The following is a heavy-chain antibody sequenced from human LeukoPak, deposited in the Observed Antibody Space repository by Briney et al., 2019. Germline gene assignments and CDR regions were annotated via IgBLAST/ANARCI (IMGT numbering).Heavy chain of an antibody. CDR1: GGSFSGYY. CDR2: INHSGST. J-gene: IGHJ4*02. D-gene: IGHD6-6*01. CDR3: ARGRYSSSSGIEFDY. Sequence: SETLSLTCAVYGGSFSGYYWSWIRQPPRKGLEWIGEINHSGSTNYNPSLKSRVTISVDTSKNQFSLKLSSVTAADTAVYYCARGRYSSSSGIEFDYWGQGTLVTVSS. V-gene: IGHV4-34*01.